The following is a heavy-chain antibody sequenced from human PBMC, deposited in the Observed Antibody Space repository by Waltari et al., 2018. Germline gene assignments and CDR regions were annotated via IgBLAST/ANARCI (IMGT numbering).Heavy chain of an antibody. CDR3: TRGGRDSSWYWRD. J-gene: IGHJ4*02. CDR2: IKQDGSEK. V-gene: IGHV3-7*01. CDR1: GLSFSNYW. D-gene: IGHD6-13*01. Sequence: EVQLVESGGGLAQPGGSLRLSCAASGLSFSNYWMTWVRQASGKGPELMANIKQDGSEKYYMDSVKGRFTISRDNAKNSLYLQMNNLRVEDTAVYYCTRGGRDSSWYWRDWGQGTLVTVSS.